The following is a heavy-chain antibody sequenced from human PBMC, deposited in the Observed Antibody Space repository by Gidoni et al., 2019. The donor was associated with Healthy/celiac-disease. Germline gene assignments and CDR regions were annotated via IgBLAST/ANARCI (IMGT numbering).Heavy chain of an antibody. CDR3: ARGMVLRKYYFDN. Sequence: EVQLVESGGGLVQPGGSLRLSCRASGFPFSSYWMSWVRQAPGKGLEWVANIKQDGSEKYYVDSVKGRFTISRDNAKNSLYLQMNSLRAEDTAVYYCARGMVLRKYYFDNWGQGTLVTVSS. J-gene: IGHJ4*02. V-gene: IGHV3-7*04. D-gene: IGHD3-10*01. CDR2: IKQDGSEK. CDR1: GFPFSSYW.